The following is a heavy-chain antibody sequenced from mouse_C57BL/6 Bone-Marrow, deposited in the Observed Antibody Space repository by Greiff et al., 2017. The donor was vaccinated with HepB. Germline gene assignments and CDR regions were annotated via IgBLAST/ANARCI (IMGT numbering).Heavy chain of an antibody. Sequence: EVKLQESGGGLVQPGGSLKLSCAASGFTFSDYYMYWVRQTPEKRLEWVAYISNGGGSTYYPDTVKGRFTISRDNAKNTLYLQMSRLKSEDTAMYYCARSSDGYSDYWGQGTTLTVSS. V-gene: IGHV5-12*01. J-gene: IGHJ2*01. CDR1: GFTFSDYY. CDR2: ISNGGGST. D-gene: IGHD2-3*01. CDR3: ARSSDGYSDY.